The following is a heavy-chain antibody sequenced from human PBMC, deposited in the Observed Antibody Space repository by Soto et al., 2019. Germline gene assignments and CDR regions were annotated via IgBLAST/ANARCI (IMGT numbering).Heavy chain of an antibody. CDR1: GFSFSTYA. CDR3: AKWTDTVVEAALAGGAFDI. CDR2: ISASGATT. D-gene: IGHD2-2*01. J-gene: IGHJ3*02. Sequence: LRLSCAASGFSFSTYALTWVRQVPGKGLEWVSGISASGATTYYADSVKGRFTISRDNSKNTVFLHMTSLRAEDTALYYCAKWTDTVVEAALAGGAFDIWGQGTTVNVSS. V-gene: IGHV3-23*01.